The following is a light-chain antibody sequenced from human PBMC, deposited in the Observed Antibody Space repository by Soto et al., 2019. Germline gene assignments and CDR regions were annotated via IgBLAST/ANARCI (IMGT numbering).Light chain of an antibody. V-gene: IGKV3-20*01. CDR3: QQYGMSLT. CDR1: QSVSSSY. Sequence: EIVLTQSPGTLSLSPGERATLSCRASQSVSSSYLAWYQQKPGQAPRLLIYGASSRATDVQDRFSGSGSGTDFTLTVSRLEPEDFAVYYCQQYGMSLTFGGGTKVEIK. CDR2: GAS. J-gene: IGKJ4*01.